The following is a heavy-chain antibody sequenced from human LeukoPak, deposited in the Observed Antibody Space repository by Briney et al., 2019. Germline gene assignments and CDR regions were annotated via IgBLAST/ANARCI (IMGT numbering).Heavy chain of an antibody. CDR1: GGSISSSSYY. Sequence: SETLSLTCTVSGGSISSSSYYWGWIRQPPGKGLEWIGSIYYSGSTYYNPSLKSRVTISVDTSKNQFSLKLSSVTAADTAVYYCARSGYQLLSSYYYYGMDVWGQGTTVTVSS. D-gene: IGHD2-2*01. V-gene: IGHV4-39*01. CDR3: ARSGYQLLSSYYYYGMDV. CDR2: IYYSGST. J-gene: IGHJ6*02.